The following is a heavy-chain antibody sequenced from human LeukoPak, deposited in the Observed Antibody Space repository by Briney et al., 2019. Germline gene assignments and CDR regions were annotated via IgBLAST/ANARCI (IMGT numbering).Heavy chain of an antibody. Sequence: SSETLSLTCAVSGGSISSGGYYWSWIRQHPGKGLEWIGYIYYSGSTYYNPSLKSRVTISVDTSKNQFSLKLSSVTAADTAVYYCASIPLRRMVRGVITSFDYWGQGTLVTVSS. D-gene: IGHD3-10*01. CDR3: ASIPLRRMVRGVITSFDY. CDR1: GGSISSGGYY. J-gene: IGHJ4*02. CDR2: IYYSGST. V-gene: IGHV4-31*11.